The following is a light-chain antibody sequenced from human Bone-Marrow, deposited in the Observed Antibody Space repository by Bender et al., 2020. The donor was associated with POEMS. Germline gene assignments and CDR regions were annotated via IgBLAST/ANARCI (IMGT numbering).Light chain of an antibody. CDR3: SSYTSSSTLV. V-gene: IGLV2-14*01. CDR2: DVR. CDR1: SSDIGAYTY. J-gene: IGLJ3*02. Sequence: QSALTQPASVSGSPGQSITISCTGTSSDIGAYTYVSWYEQHPGKAPRIIMYDVRRRPSGVSNRFSGSKSGNTASLTIAGLQAEDEADYYCSSYTSSSTLVFGGGTKVTVL.